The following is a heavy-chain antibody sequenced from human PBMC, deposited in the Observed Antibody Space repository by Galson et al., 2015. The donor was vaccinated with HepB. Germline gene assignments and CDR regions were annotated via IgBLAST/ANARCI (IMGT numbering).Heavy chain of an antibody. CDR1: GYTFTSNG. J-gene: IGHJ6*02. V-gene: IGHV1-18*04. D-gene: IGHD3-16*01. Sequence: SVKVSCKATGYTFTSNGITWVRQAPGQGLEWMGWISPNNGNTNYAQKLRGRATMTTDTSTSTAYVELRSLKSDDTAVYYCARGGMGGMDVWGQGTTVTVSS. CDR2: ISPNNGNT. CDR3: ARGGMGGMDV.